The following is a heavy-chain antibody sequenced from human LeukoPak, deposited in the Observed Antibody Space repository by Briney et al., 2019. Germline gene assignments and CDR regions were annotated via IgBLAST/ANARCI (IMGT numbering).Heavy chain of an antibody. Sequence: GGSLRLSCAASGSTFSNYWMHWVRQAPGRGLEYVANIKQGGSEKLYVDSVRGRFTISRDDAKNSLSLQMNSLRAEDTAVYYCLRDMILPQWGRGTLVTVSS. D-gene: IGHD3-16*01. V-gene: IGHV3-7*01. CDR1: GSTFSNYW. CDR3: LRDMILPQ. CDR2: IKQGGSEK. J-gene: IGHJ4*02.